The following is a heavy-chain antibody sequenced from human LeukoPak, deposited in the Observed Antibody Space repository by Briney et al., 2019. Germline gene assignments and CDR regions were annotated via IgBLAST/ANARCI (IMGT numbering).Heavy chain of an antibody. CDR1: GGSISSYY. J-gene: IGHJ4*02. V-gene: IGHV4-4*07. CDR2: IYTSGST. CDR3: ARDATYHYDSSGYFLFDY. Sequence: SETLSLTCTVSGGSISSYYWSWIRQPAGKGLEWIGRIYTSGSTNYNPSLKRRVTMSVDTSKNQFSLKLSSVTAADTAVYYCARDATYHYDSSGYFLFDYWGQGTLVTVSS. D-gene: IGHD3-22*01.